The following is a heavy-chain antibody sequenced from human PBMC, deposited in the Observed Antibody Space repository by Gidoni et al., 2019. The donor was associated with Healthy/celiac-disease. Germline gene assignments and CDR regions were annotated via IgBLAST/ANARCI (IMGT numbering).Heavy chain of an antibody. CDR2: IIPILGIA. V-gene: IGHV1-69*08. CDR1: GGTFGSYT. D-gene: IGHD3-22*01. CDR3: ARDGYYDSSGYYYEAFDI. J-gene: IGHJ3*02. Sequence: QVQLVQSGTEGKKPGSSVKVSCKASGGTFGSYTSSWVRQAPGRGLELMGRIIPILGIANYAQKFQGRVTITADKSTSTAYMELGSLRSEDMAVYYCARDGYYDSSGYYYEAFDIWGQGTMVTVSS.